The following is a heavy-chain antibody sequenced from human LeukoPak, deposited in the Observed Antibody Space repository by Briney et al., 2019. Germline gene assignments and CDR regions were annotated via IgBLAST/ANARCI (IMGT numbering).Heavy chain of an antibody. Sequence: SETLSLTCAVYGGSFSGYYWSWIRQPPGKGLEWIGEINHSGSTYYSPSLKSRVTISVDTSKNQFSLKLSSVTSADTAVYYCARGYSYGLSLWGQGTLVTVSS. CDR2: INHSGST. D-gene: IGHD5-18*01. J-gene: IGHJ4*02. CDR3: ARGYSYGLSL. CDR1: GGSFSGYY. V-gene: IGHV4-34*01.